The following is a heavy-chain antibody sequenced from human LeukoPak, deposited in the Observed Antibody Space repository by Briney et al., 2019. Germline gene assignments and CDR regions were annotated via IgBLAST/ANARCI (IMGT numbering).Heavy chain of an antibody. CDR3: SRHCSGENCYAGPLDF. Sequence: GGSLRLSCVASAFSDKSNYMSWVRQAPGKGLEWVSVSYSGGSTYYEDSVKGRFTVSSDVSKNTLYLQMNNLRGEDTAVYCASRHCSGENCYAGPLDFWGQGTLVTVS. V-gene: IGHV3-53*01. CDR1: AFSDKSNY. J-gene: IGHJ4*02. CDR2: SYSGGST. D-gene: IGHD2-8*02.